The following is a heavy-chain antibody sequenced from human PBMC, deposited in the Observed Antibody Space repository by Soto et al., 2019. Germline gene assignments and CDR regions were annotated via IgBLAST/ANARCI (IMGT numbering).Heavy chain of an antibody. Sequence: ASVKVSCKASGYSFTDYHIHWVRQAPGQGLEWLGRINPKSGGTSAAQKFQGWVTMTTDTSISTASMELTRLTSDDTAIYYCARGDSTDCSNGVCSFFYNHDMDVWGQGTTVTV. D-gene: IGHD2-8*01. CDR1: GYSFTDYH. V-gene: IGHV1-2*04. J-gene: IGHJ6*02. CDR3: ARGDSTDCSNGVCSFFYNHDMDV. CDR2: INPKSGGT.